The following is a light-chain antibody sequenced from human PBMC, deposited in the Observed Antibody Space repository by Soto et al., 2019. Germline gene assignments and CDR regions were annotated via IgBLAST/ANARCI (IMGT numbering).Light chain of an antibody. J-gene: IGLJ1*01. Sequence: QSVLTQPASVSGSPEQSISISCTGTSTDVGGYMSVSWYQHHPGKAPKLMIYEVSERPSGVSHRFSGSKSGNTASLTISGLQAEDEADYYCCSFAGSRTLFVFGTGTKLTVL. CDR2: EVS. CDR1: STDVGGYMS. V-gene: IGLV2-23*02. CDR3: CSFAGSRTLFV.